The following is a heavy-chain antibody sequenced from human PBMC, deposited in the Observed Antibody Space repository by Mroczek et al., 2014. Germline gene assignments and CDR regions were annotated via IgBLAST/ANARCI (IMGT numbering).Heavy chain of an antibody. D-gene: IGHD3-9*01. CDR1: GFSLSTSGVG. V-gene: IGHV2-5*01. CDR3: AHRQPPYYDILTGYSGFNFDY. CDR2: IYWNDDK. Sequence: QVTLKESGPTLVKPTQTLTLTCTFSGFSLSTSGVGVGWIRQPPGKALEWLALIYWNDDKRYSPSLKSRLTITKDTSKNQVVLTMTNMDPVDTATYYCAHRQPPYYDILTGYSGFNFDYWGQGTLVTVSS. J-gene: IGHJ4*02.